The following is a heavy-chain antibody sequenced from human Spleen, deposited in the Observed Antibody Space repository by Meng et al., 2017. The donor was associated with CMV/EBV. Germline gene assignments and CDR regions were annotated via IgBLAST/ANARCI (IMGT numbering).Heavy chain of an antibody. J-gene: IGHJ6*02. CDR1: GFTFDDYA. Sequence: SLKISCAASGFTFDDYAMHWVRQAPGKGLEWVSGISWNSGSIGYADSVKGRFTISRDNAKNSLYLQMNSLRAEDTAVYYCARDQYCSSTSCYHYYYYGMDVWGQGTTVTVSS. CDR3: ARDQYCSSTSCYHYYYYGMDV. CDR2: ISWNSGSI. D-gene: IGHD2-2*01. V-gene: IGHV3-9*01.